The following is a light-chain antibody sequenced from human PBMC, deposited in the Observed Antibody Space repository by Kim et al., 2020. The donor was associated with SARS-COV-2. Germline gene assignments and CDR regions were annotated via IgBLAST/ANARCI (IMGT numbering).Light chain of an antibody. CDR2: DVS. V-gene: IGLV2-14*03. J-gene: IGLJ2*01. CDR3: TSYTSTSTLV. CDR1: SSDVGGYIF. Sequence: GQSIPISCNGTSSDVGGYIFVSWYQQQPGKAPKLIIYDVSHRPSGVSNRFSGSKSGNRASLTIFGLQAEDEADYYCTSYTSTSTLVFGGGTQLTVL.